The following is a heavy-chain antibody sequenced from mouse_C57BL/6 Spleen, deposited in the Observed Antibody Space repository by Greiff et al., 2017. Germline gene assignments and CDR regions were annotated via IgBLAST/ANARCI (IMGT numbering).Heavy chain of an antibody. CDR3: ARSYDPWFAY. V-gene: IGHV1-76*01. J-gene: IGHJ3*01. CDR2: IYPGSGNT. D-gene: IGHD2-3*01. Sequence: VKLQESGAELVRPGASVKLSCKASGYTFTDYYINWVKQRPGQGLEWIARIYPGSGNTYYNEKFKGKATLTAEKSSSTAYMQLSSLTSEDSAVYFCARSYDPWFAYWGQGTLVTVSA. CDR1: GYTFTDYY.